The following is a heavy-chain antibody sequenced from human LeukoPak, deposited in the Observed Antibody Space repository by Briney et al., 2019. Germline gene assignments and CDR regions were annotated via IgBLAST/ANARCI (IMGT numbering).Heavy chain of an antibody. D-gene: IGHD4-17*01. Sequence: PGGSLRLSCAASGLTFSGSGMHWVRQASGKGLEWVGRIRSKANGYATAYTASVKGRFTISRDDSKNTAYLQMNSLKSEDTAVYCCIRHYDEYGAPFDYWGQGTLVTVSS. CDR2: IRSKANGYAT. CDR1: GLTFSGSG. CDR3: IRHYDEYGAPFDY. J-gene: IGHJ4*02. V-gene: IGHV3-73*01.